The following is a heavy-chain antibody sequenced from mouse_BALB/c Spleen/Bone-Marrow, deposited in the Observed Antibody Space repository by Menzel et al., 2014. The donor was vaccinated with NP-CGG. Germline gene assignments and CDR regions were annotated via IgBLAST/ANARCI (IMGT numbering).Heavy chain of an antibody. V-gene: IGHV5-9*03. CDR2: ISSGGGNI. D-gene: IGHD2-1*01. J-gene: IGHJ4*01. Sequence: EVQVVESGGDLVKSGGSLKLSCAASGFTFSSYSMSWVRQIPEMRLEWVATISSGGGNIYYPDSVKGRFTISRDNAKNNLYLQMSSLRSEDTALYYCVRSSPFFNGKGGDYAMDYWGQGTSVTVSS. CDR1: GFTFSSYS. CDR3: VRSSPFFNGKGGDYAMDY.